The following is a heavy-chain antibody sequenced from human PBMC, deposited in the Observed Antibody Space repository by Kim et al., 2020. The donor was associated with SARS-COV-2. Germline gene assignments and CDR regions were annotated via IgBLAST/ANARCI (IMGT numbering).Heavy chain of an antibody. V-gene: IGHV3-23*01. CDR3: ACHRFLEGFRYFDY. Sequence: GGSLRLSCAASGFTFSSYAMSWVRQAPGKGLEWVSAISGSGGSTYYADSVKGRFTISRDNSKNTLYLQMNSLRAEDTAVYYCACHRFLEGFRYFDYWGQGTLVTVSS. J-gene: IGHJ4*02. D-gene: IGHD3-3*01. CDR2: ISGSGGST. CDR1: GFTFSSYA.